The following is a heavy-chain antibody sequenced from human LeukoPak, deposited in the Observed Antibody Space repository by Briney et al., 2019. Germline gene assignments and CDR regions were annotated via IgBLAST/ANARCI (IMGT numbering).Heavy chain of an antibody. CDR1: GFSLSTSGVG. Sequence: SGPTLVDPTQTLTLTCTFSGFSLSTSGVGVGWIRQPAGKALEWLAIIYWDDDKRYSPFLRSRLTITKGTYKNQVFLIMTNVDPEDTATYYCAHIEITYGGVFRDDAFDIWGQGTMVTVSS. CDR2: IYWDDDK. V-gene: IGHV2-5*02. J-gene: IGHJ3*02. CDR3: AHIEITYGGVFRDDAFDI. D-gene: IGHD3-16*01.